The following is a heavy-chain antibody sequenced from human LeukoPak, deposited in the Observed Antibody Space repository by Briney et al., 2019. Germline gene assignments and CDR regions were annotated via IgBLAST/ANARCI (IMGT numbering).Heavy chain of an antibody. CDR1: GFTVSSSY. V-gene: IGHV3-15*01. J-gene: IGHJ3*02. Sequence: GGSLTLSCTASGFTVSSSYMSWVRQAPGKGLEWVGRIKSKTDGGTTDCAAPVKGRFTISRDDSKNTLYLQMNSLKTEDTAVYYCTTDLDIVVVRAFDIWGQGTMVTVSS. CDR3: TTDLDIVVVRAFDI. CDR2: IKSKTDGGTT. D-gene: IGHD2-21*01.